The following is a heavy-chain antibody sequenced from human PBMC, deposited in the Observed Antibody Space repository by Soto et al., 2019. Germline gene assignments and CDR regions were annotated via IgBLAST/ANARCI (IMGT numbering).Heavy chain of an antibody. J-gene: IGHJ5*02. V-gene: IGHV1-69*06. D-gene: IGHD2-2*01. CDR3: ARNRLYQLLSNWFDP. Sequence: ASVKVSCKAAGGSFSSCAISWVRQAPGQGLEWMGGIIPIFGTANYAQKFQGRVTITADKSTSTAYMELSSLRSEDTAVYYCARNRLYQLLSNWFDPWGQGTLVTVSS. CDR1: GGSFSSCA. CDR2: IIPIFGTA.